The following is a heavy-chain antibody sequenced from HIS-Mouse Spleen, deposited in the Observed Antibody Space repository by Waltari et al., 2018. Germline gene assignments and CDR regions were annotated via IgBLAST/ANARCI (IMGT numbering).Heavy chain of an antibody. J-gene: IGHJ4*02. D-gene: IGHD1-26*01. V-gene: IGHV3-30*18. CDR2: ISYEGSNK. CDR3: AKDRGSQFDY. Sequence: QVQLVDSGGGVVQPGRSLRLSCAASGFTFSSYGMHWVRQAPGKGLGWWVFISYEGSNKYYADSVRGRFTISRDNSKNTLYLQMNSLRAEDTAVYYCAKDRGSQFDYWGQGTLVTVSS. CDR1: GFTFSSYG.